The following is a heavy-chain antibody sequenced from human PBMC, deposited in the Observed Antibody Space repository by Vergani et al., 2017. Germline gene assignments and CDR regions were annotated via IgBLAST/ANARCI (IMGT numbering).Heavy chain of an antibody. Sequence: QVQLHESGPGLVKPSETLSLICSVSGVSMQSGSFYWTWIRHTAERRLEWMSRVYPSGTTNYNPSLYGRVTIFVVKSKNILSLRLISVTAADTAVYYCARGETRTDWFDPWGQGTLVTVSS. CDR2: VYPSGTT. V-gene: IGHV4-61*02. J-gene: IGHJ5*02. D-gene: IGHD3/OR15-3a*01. CDR3: ARGETRTDWFDP. CDR1: GVSMQSGSFY.